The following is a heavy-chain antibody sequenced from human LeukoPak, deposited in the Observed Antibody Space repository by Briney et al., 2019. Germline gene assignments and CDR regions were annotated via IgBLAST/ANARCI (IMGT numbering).Heavy chain of an antibody. CDR3: RSYYYDSSGSYFDY. CDR2: ISNDGSNK. V-gene: IGHV3-30*03. D-gene: IGHD3-22*01. J-gene: IGHJ4*02. Sequence: GGSLRLSCAASGLTFSSYGMHWVRQAPGKGLEWVAGISNDGSNKYYGDSVKGRFTISRDNSKSTLYLQMNSLRAEDTAVFYCRSYYYDSSGSYFDYWGQGTLVTVSS. CDR1: GLTFSSYG.